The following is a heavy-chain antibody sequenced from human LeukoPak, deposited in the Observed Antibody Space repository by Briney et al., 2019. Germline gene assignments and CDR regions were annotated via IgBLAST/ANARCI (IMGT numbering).Heavy chain of an antibody. CDR1: GDSVSSNSAT. CDR3: ARAESLTGQNWFDP. D-gene: IGHD1-14*01. CDR2: TYYRSKWSS. Sequence: SQTLSLTCVIPGDSVSSNSATWNWIRQSPSRGFEWLGRTYYRSKWSSDYAVSVRSRITIDPDTSKNQFSLHLNSVSPEDTAIYYCARAESLTGQNWFDPWGQGTLVTVSS. J-gene: IGHJ5*02. V-gene: IGHV6-1*01.